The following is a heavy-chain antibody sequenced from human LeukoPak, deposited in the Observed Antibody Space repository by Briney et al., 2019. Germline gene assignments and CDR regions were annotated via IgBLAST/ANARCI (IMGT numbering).Heavy chain of an antibody. J-gene: IGHJ4*02. CDR3: ARNTQYSNSPHFDY. Sequence: KPGGSLRLTCAASGLTFSGQWMNWVRQPPGKGLEWIGSIYYSGSTYYNPSLKSRVTISVDTSKNQFSLKLSSVTAADTAVYYCARNTQYSNSPHFDYWGQGTLVTVSS. V-gene: IGHV4-39*01. D-gene: IGHD4-11*01. CDR2: IYYSGST. CDR1: GLTFSGQW.